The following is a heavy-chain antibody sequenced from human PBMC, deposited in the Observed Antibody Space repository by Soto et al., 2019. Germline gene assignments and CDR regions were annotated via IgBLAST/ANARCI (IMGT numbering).Heavy chain of an antibody. CDR3: AKEGTVTMTFDY. J-gene: IGHJ4*02. Sequence: QVQLVESGGGVVQPGRSLRLSCAASGFTFSSYGMHWVRQAPGKGLEWVAVISYDGSNKYYADSVKGRFTISRDNSKKTLYLQMNSLRAEDTAVYYCAKEGTVTMTFDYWGQGTLVTVSS. CDR1: GFTFSSYG. D-gene: IGHD4-17*01. CDR2: ISYDGSNK. V-gene: IGHV3-30*18.